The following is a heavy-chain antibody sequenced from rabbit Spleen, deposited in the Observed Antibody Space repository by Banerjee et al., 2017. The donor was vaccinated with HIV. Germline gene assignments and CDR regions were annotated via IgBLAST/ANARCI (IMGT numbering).Heavy chain of an antibody. J-gene: IGHJ6*01. Sequence: QEQLVESGGGLVQPEGSLTLTCTASGFSFNSGYDMCWVRQAPGKGLEWIACIYAGSSGSTYSATWTKGRFTCSKTSSTTVTLQMTRLTAADTATYFCARDTSSSFSSYGMDLWGPGTLVTVS. CDR1: GFSFNSGYD. D-gene: IGHD1-1*01. CDR3: ARDTSSSFSSYGMDL. V-gene: IGHV1S45*01. CDR2: IYAGSSGST.